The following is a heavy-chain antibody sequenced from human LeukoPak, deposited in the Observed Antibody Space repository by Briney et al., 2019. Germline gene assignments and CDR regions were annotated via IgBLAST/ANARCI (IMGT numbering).Heavy chain of an antibody. CDR2: ISAYNGNT. V-gene: IGHV1-18*01. J-gene: IGHJ3*02. Sequence: GASVKVSCKASGYTFTGYGISWVRQAPGQGLEWMGWISAYNGNTNYAQKLQGRVTMTTDTSTSTAYMELRSLRSDDTAVYYCARRFEYSSGWFDAFDIWGQGTMVTVSS. CDR3: ARRFEYSSGWFDAFDI. CDR1: GYTFTGYG. D-gene: IGHD6-19*01.